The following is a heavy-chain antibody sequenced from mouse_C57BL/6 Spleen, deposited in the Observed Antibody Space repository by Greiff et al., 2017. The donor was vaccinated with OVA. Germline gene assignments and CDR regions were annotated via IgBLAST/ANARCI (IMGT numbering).Heavy chain of an antibody. Sequence: EVQLQESGAELVRPGASVKLSCTASGFNIKDDYMHWVKQRPEQGLEWIGWIDPENGDTEYASKFQGKATITADTSSNTAYLQLSSLTSEDTAVSYRTTGVEAWDYFDYWGQGTTLTVSS. CDR3: TTGVEAWDYFDY. J-gene: IGHJ2*01. V-gene: IGHV14-4*01. CDR2: IDPENGDT. D-gene: IGHD4-1*01. CDR1: GFNIKDDY.